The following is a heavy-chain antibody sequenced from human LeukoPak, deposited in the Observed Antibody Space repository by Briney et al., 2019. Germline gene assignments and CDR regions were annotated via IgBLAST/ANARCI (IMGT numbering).Heavy chain of an antibody. J-gene: IGHJ6*03. CDR2: IYYSGST. V-gene: IGHV4-31*03. CDR1: GGSISSGGYY. Sequence: SSETLSLTCTVSGGSISSGGYYWSWIRQHPGKGLEWIGYIYYSGSTYYNPSLKSRVTISVDTSKNQFSPKLSSVTAADTAVYYCARGYKGGGPIQLWFDHYYYYMDVWGKGTTVTVSS. D-gene: IGHD5-18*01. CDR3: ARGYKGGGPIQLWFDHYYYYMDV.